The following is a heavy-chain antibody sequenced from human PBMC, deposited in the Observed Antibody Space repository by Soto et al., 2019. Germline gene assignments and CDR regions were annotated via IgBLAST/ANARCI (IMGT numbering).Heavy chain of an antibody. CDR2: ISSSSTYI. CDR3: ARDIYYMDV. V-gene: IGHV3-21*01. Sequence: EVQLVESGGGLVKPGGSLRLSCAASGFTCSSYSMNWLRQAAGKGLEWVSSISSSSTYIYYADSVKGRFTISRDNAKNSLYLQMTSLRAEDTAVEYCARDIYYMDVWGKATTVTVSS. CDR1: GFTCSSYS. J-gene: IGHJ6*03.